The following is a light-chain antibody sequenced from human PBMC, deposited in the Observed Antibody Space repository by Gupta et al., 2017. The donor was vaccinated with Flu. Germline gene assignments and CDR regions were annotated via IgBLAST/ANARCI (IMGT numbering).Light chain of an antibody. CDR1: NIGSKS. J-gene: IGLJ3*02. CDR3: QVWDSSSDHFWV. V-gene: IGLV3-21*02. CDR2: VDS. Sequence: SYVLTQPPSVSVAPGQTAMITCGGNNIGSKSVHWYQQKPGQAPVVVVHVDSDRPSGIPERFSGSNSGNTATLTITRVEAGDEADYYCQVWDSSSDHFWVFGGGTKLTVL.